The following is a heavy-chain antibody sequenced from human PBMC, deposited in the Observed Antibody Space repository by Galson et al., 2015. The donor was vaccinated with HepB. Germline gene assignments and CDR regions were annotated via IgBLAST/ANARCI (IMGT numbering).Heavy chain of an antibody. J-gene: IGHJ4*02. Sequence: SLRLSCAGSEFIFSDFTMPWVRQAPGKGLEWVSSITSSGGNSYYTDSVKGRFTVSRDNSKNTLLLQLNSLRAEDTAMYFCAKDGIMVANNPYHFHYWGQGTLVTVSS. V-gene: IGHV3-23*01. CDR3: AKDGIMVANNPYHFHY. CDR2: ITSSGGNS. CDR1: EFIFSDFT. D-gene: IGHD2-15*01.